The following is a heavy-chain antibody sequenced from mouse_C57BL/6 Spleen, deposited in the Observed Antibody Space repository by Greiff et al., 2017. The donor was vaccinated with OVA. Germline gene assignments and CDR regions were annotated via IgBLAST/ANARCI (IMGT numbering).Heavy chain of an antibody. D-gene: IGHD1-1*01. J-gene: IGHJ1*03. Sequence: EVQLQQSGPGLVKPSQSLSLTCSVTGYSITSGYYWNWIRQFPGNKLEWMGYISYDGSNNYNPSLKNRISITRDTSKNQFFLKLNSVTTEDTATYYCARRGDFITTVDWYFDVWGTGTTVTVSS. CDR1: GYSITSGYY. CDR3: ARRGDFITTVDWYFDV. V-gene: IGHV3-6*01. CDR2: ISYDGSN.